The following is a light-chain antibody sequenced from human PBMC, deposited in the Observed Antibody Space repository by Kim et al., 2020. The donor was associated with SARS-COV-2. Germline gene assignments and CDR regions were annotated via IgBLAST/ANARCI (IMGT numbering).Light chain of an antibody. CDR2: EVS. V-gene: IGLV2-8*01. CDR3: SSYAGSNNFVV. CDR1: SSDIGGYNY. J-gene: IGLJ2*01. Sequence: QSVTISCTGTSSDIGGYNYGSWYQQHPGKVPKLMIYEVSKRPSGVPDRFSGSKSDNTASLTVSGLQAEDEADYYCSSYAGSNNFVVFGGGTQLTVL.